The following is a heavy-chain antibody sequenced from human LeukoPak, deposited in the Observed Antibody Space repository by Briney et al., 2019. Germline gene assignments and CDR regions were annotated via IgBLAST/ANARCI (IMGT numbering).Heavy chain of an antibody. V-gene: IGHV1-46*01. CDR3: ARDAYCGGDCPSRAMDV. CDR2: INPSGGRT. J-gene: IGHJ6*02. CDR1: GYTFTSYY. D-gene: IGHD2-21*02. Sequence: ASVKVSCKASGYTFTSYYIHWVRQAPGQGLEWMGIINPSGGRTSYAQKFQGGVTMTRDTSTSTVYMALSSLRSEDTAVYSCARDAYCGGDCPSRAMDVWGQGTTVTVSS.